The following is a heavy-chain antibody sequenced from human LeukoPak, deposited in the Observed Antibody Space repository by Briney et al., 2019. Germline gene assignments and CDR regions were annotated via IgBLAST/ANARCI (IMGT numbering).Heavy chain of an antibody. Sequence: SVKVSCKASGGTFSSYAISWVRQAPGQGLEWMGRIIPILGIANYAQKFQGRVTITADKSTSKPYMELSSLRSEDTAVYYCARGRIANSYGMEVWGQGTTVTVSS. V-gene: IGHV1-69*04. D-gene: IGHD6-6*01. CDR3: ARGRIANSYGMEV. J-gene: IGHJ6*01. CDR2: IIPILGIA. CDR1: GGTFSSYA.